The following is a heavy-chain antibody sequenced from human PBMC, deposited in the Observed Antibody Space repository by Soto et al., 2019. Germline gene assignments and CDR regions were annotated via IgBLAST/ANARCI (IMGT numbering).Heavy chain of an antibody. CDR1: GFTFSSYS. CDR3: ARESEDLTSNFDY. V-gene: IGHV3-21*01. J-gene: IGHJ4*02. Sequence: GGSLRLSCAAFGFTFSSYSMSWVRQAPGKGLEWVSSISSSSSYIYYADSVKGRFTISRDNAKNSLYLEMNSLRAEDTAVYYCARESEDLTSNFDYWGQGTLVTVSS. CDR2: ISSSSSYI.